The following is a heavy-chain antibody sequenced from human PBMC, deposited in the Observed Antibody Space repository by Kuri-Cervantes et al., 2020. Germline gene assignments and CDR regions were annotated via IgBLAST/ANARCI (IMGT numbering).Heavy chain of an antibody. J-gene: IGHJ4*02. V-gene: IGHV3-33*08. Sequence: LSLTCAASGFTFSSYGMHWVRQAPGKGLEWVAVIWYDGSNKYYADSVKGRFTISRDNSKNTLYLQMNSLRAEDTAVYYCAKTAVAGTDDYWGQGTLVTVSS. CDR3: AKTAVAGTDDY. CDR2: IWYDGSNK. CDR1: GFTFSSYG. D-gene: IGHD6-19*01.